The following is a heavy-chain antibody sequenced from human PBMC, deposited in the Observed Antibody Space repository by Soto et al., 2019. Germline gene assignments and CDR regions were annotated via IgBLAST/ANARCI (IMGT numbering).Heavy chain of an antibody. CDR1: GDSVSSNSAA. J-gene: IGHJ6*02. CDR2: TYYRSKWYN. D-gene: IGHD6-13*01. Sequence: SQTLSLTCAISGDSVSSNSAALNWIRQSPSRGLEWLGRTYYRSKWYNDYAVSVKSRITINPDTSKNQFSLQLNSVTPEDTAVYYCARVVPYSSSWALESNYGMDVWGQGTTVTVS. V-gene: IGHV6-1*01. CDR3: ARVVPYSSSWALESNYGMDV.